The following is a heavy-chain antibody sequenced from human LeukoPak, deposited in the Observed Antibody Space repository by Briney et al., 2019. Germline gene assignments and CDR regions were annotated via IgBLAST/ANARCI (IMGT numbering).Heavy chain of an antibody. CDR3: ARDGPPGSSPSQGDYFDY. Sequence: SETLSLTCSVSAYSISSGYYWGRIRQPPGKGLEWIGSICNSGSTYYNPSLKSRVTISVDTSKNHFSLKLTSVTAAATAVYYCARDGPPGSSPSQGDYFDYWGQGTLVTVSS. V-gene: IGHV4-38-2*02. CDR2: ICNSGST. D-gene: IGHD6-6*01. CDR1: AYSISSGYY. J-gene: IGHJ4*02.